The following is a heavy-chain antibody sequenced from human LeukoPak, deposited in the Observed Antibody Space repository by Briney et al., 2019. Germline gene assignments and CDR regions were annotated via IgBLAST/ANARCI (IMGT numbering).Heavy chain of an antibody. J-gene: IGHJ4*02. CDR3: ARQVPAPFFDF. CDR2: IFYSGIT. V-gene: IGHV4-39*01. CDR1: GGSISTDTNY. D-gene: IGHD4/OR15-4a*01. Sequence: SETLSLTCTVSGGSISTDTNYWAWIRKPPGKAFECIGSIFYSGITHYSRSLKSPVTISVDSSQNQFFLKLSSVTAAGAAVYYCARQVPAPFFDFWGQGSLVTVSS.